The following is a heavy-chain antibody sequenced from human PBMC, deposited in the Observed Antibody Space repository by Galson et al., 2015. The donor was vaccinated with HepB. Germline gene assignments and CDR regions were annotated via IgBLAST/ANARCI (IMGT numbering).Heavy chain of an antibody. CDR2: ISGSGGST. V-gene: IGHV3-23*01. D-gene: IGHD3-3*01. J-gene: IGHJ4*02. Sequence: SLRLSCAASEFTFSSYAMSWVRQAPGKGLEWVSAISGSGGSTYYADSVKGRFTISRDNSKNTLYLQMNSLRAEDTAVYYCAKGADYDFWSGYPRYYFDYWGQGTLVTVSS. CDR3: AKGADYDFWSGYPRYYFDY. CDR1: EFTFSSYA.